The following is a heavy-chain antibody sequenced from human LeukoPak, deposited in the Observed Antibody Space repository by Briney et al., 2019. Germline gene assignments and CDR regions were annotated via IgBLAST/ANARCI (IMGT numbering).Heavy chain of an antibody. D-gene: IGHD5-24*01. V-gene: IGHV3-23*01. Sequence: GGSLRLSCAASGFTFSSYAMSWVRQAPGKGLEWVSAISGSGGSTYYADSVKGRFTISRDNSKNTVYLEMNSLSVEDTATYYCIRDFRSADLWGQGTLVTVTS. CDR3: IRDFRSADL. J-gene: IGHJ5*02. CDR2: ISGSGGST. CDR1: GFTFSSYA.